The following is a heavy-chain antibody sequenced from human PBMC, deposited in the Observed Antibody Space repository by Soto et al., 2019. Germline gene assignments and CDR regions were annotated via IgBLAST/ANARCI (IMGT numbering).Heavy chain of an antibody. V-gene: IGHV4-39*01. CDR1: GGSISSSSYY. D-gene: IGHD2-2*01. CDR3: ARHPLGDCSSTSCGGPSHEFDS. CDR2: IYSSGST. Sequence: QLQLQESGPGLVKPSATLSLTCTVAGGSISSSSYYWGWVRQPPGKGLEWIGSIYSSGSTYYNPSLKCPVTISVHTSKNQFSLKLSSVTAANTAGYYCARHPLGDCSSTSCGGPSHEFDSWGQGTLVTVSS. J-gene: IGHJ5*01.